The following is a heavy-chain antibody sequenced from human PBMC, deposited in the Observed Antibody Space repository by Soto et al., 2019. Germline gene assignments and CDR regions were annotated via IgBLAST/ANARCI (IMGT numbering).Heavy chain of an antibody. J-gene: IGHJ4*02. CDR1: GFTFSSYA. D-gene: IGHD1-20*01. CDR3: AKIIDNFGICY. CDR2: ISGSGGGT. V-gene: IGHV3-23*01. Sequence: EVQLLESGGGLVQPGGSLRLSCAASGFTFSSYAMSWVRQAPGKGLEWVSSISGSGGGTYHADSVKGRFTIPRDNSKNTLYLQMNSLRAEDTAVYYCAKIIDNFGICYWAQGTLVTVSS.